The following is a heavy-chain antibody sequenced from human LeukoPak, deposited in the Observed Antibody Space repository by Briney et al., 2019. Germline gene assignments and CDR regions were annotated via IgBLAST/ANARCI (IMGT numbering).Heavy chain of an antibody. CDR1: GGTFSSYA. V-gene: IGHV1-69*13. D-gene: IGHD1-26*01. CDR2: IIPIFGTA. J-gene: IGHJ4*02. Sequence: ASVKVSCKASGGTFSSYAISWVRQAPGQGLEWMGGIIPIFGTANYAQKFKGRVTITADESTSTAYMELSSLRSEDTAVYYCARVGYSGSFRGYYFDYWGQGTLVTVSS. CDR3: ARVGYSGSFRGYYFDY.